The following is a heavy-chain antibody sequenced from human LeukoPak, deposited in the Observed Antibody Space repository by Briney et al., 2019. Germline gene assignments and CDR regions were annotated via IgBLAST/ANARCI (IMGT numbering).Heavy chain of an antibody. D-gene: IGHD3-9*01. J-gene: IGHJ1*01. CDR1: GYTLTELS. CDR2: FDPEDAER. Sequence: ASVKVSCKVSGYTLTELSIHWMRQAPGKGLEWMGGFDPEDAERIYAQRLQGRVTMTEDPSTDTAYMELSSLRSEDTAVYYCATDKRQYNILTAYFKAEYFQYWGQDTLVTVSA. CDR3: ATDKRQYNILTAYFKAEYFQY. V-gene: IGHV1-24*01.